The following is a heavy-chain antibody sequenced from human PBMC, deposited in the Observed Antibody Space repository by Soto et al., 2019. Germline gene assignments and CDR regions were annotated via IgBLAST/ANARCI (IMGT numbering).Heavy chain of an antibody. Sequence: GGSLRLSCAASGFTFGNYWMHWVRQAPGKGPEWVSRMTSDGRTIQYADSVKGRFTVSRDNAKNTMYLQMDSLRAEDTAAYYCARAEVDYWGPGTLVTVSS. CDR3: ARAEVDY. CDR2: MTSDGRTI. V-gene: IGHV3-74*01. CDR1: GFTFGNYW. J-gene: IGHJ4*02.